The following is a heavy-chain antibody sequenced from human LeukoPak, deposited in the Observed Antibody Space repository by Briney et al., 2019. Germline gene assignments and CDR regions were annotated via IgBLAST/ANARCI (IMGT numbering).Heavy chain of an antibody. CDR2: IYYSGST. D-gene: IGHD6-19*01. V-gene: IGHV4-39*01. J-gene: IGHJ4*02. Sequence: SETLSPTCAVSGGSISSSSYYWGWIRQPPGKRLEWIGSIYYSGSTYYNPSLKSRVTISVDTSKNQFSLKLSSVTAADTAVYYCARLGAVAGTRPLPESWGQGTLVTVSS. CDR1: GGSISSSSYY. CDR3: ARLGAVAGTRPLPES.